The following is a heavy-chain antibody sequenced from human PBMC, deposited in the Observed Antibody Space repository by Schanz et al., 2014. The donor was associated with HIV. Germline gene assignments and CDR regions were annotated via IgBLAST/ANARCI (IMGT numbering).Heavy chain of an antibody. D-gene: IGHD4-17*01. CDR1: GGSFRGYY. Sequence: QVQLQESGPGLVKPSETLSLTCAVYGGSFRGYYWTWIRQFPGLGLEWIGGVRHIGGTNYNPSLKSRVTMSMDMSKTQFSLNLTSVTAADTAVYFCARGDFGGSSVDYWGHGNMVTVSS. CDR3: ARGDFGGSSVDY. CDR2: VRHIGGT. J-gene: IGHJ4*01. V-gene: IGHV4-34*10.